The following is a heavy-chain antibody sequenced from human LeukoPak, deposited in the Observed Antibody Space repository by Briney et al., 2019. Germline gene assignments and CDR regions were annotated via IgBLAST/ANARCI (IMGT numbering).Heavy chain of an antibody. J-gene: IGHJ4*02. D-gene: IGHD1-1*01. V-gene: IGHV3-23*01. CDR1: GFIFSSYV. Sequence: PGGSLRLSCAASGFIFSSYVMSWVRQAPGKGLEWVSAISGSGGNTYYADSMKGRFTISRDNSKNTLYLQMNSLRAEDTAVYYCGTSHFDYWGQGTLVTVSS. CDR2: ISGSGGNT. CDR3: GTSHFDY.